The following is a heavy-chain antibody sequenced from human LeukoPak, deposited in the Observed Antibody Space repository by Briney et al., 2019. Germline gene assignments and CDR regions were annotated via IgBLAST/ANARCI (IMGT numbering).Heavy chain of an antibody. D-gene: IGHD2-8*01. Sequence: PSEILSLTCAVYGGSFTGYYWSWIRQPPGKGLEWIGEGDQRGGTKYNPSLKSRVTISADSSKNQFSLKWYSVTAADTAVYYCAKNGQRGFSFDPWGQGSLVIVSS. CDR2: GDQRGGT. V-gene: IGHV4-34*01. J-gene: IGHJ5*02. CDR3: AKNGQRGFSFDP. CDR1: GGSFTGYY.